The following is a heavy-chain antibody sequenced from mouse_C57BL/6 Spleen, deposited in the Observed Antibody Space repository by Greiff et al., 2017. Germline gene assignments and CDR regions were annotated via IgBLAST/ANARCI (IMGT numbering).Heavy chain of an antibody. V-gene: IGHV5-17*01. D-gene: IGHD1-1*01. CDR3: ARPGTTVVARGPWFAY. CDR2: ISSGSSTI. CDR1: GFTFSDYG. Sequence: DVMLVESGGGLVKPGGSLKLSCAASGFTFSDYGMHWVRQAPEKGLEWVAYISSGSSTIYYADTVKGRFTISRDNAKNTLFLQMTSLRSEDTAMYYCARPGTTVVARGPWFAYWGQGTLVTVSA. J-gene: IGHJ3*01.